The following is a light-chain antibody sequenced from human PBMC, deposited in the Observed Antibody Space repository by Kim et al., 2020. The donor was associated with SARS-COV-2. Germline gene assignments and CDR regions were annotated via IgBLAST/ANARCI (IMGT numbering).Light chain of an antibody. CDR2: EVS. CDR1: GGKVGRYNL. CDR3: CSYAGSSTPV. Sequence: STCACHGTGGKVGRYNLISCNRQHPAKAPNLMFYEVSKRPSGVSTGFSGSKSGYAASVTIAGLQDEDGADYCWCSYAGSSTPVFGGGTQLTVL. J-gene: IGLJ2*01. V-gene: IGLV2-23*02.